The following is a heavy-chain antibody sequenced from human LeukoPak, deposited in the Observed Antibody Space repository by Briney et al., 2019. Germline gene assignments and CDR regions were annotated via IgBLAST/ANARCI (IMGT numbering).Heavy chain of an antibody. J-gene: IGHJ4*02. D-gene: IGHD6-13*01. CDR2: INHSGST. CDR1: GGSFSGYY. Sequence: SETLSPTCAVYGGSFSGYYWSWIRQPPGKGMEWIGEINHSGSTNYNPSLKSRVTISVDTSKNQFSLKLSSVTAAETAVYYCARGRSSSWYVSGGLDYWGQGTLVTVSS. V-gene: IGHV4-34*01. CDR3: ARGRSSSWYVSGGLDY.